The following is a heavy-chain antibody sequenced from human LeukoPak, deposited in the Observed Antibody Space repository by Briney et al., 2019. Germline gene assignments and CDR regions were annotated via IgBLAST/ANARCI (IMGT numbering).Heavy chain of an antibody. J-gene: IGHJ6*02. CDR2: VNYRGSP. Sequence: PSETLSLTCDVPGGSFSGYLWSWIRQSPGKGLEWIGEVNYRGSPNYNPSLESRVTISVDTSKNQLSLKLTSVTAADTALYYCSRSGLTGXREXXXADXXYYGMDLWGQGTAVTV. V-gene: IGHV4-34*01. CDR3: SRSGLTGXREXXXADXXYYGMDL. CDR1: GGSFSGYL. D-gene: IGHD2/OR15-2a*01.